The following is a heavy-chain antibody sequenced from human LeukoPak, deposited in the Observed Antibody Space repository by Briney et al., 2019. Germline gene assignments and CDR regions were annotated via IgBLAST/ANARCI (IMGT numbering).Heavy chain of an antibody. J-gene: IGHJ4*02. Sequence: PSETLSRTCTVPGGSISSYYWSWIRQPPGKGLEWIGYIYYIGSANYNPSLKSRVTISVDTSKNQFSLKLSSVTAADTAVYYCASSLISRLDYWGQGTLVTVSS. CDR2: IYYIGSA. D-gene: IGHD3-16*02. CDR1: GGSISSYY. CDR3: ASSLISRLDY. V-gene: IGHV4-59*01.